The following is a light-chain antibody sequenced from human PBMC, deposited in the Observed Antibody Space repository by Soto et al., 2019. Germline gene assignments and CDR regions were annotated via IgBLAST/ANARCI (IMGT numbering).Light chain of an antibody. V-gene: IGKV3-15*01. Sequence: EIVMTQSPATLSVSPGERATLSCRASQSVSDNLAWYQKKPGQAPRLLIYGASTRATGIPDRFSGSGSGTESTHTISSLQSEDFAIYYCQQSNNWPYTFGQGTKVDIK. CDR3: QQSNNWPYT. CDR2: GAS. J-gene: IGKJ2*01. CDR1: QSVSDN.